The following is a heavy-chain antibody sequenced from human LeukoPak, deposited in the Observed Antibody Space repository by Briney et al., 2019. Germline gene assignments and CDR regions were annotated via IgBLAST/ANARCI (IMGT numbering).Heavy chain of an antibody. J-gene: IGHJ3*02. CDR1: GYTFNTYT. V-gene: IGHV3-21*04. CDR2: ISSSSVYI. D-gene: IGHD3-9*01. CDR3: ARVPYYDILTGYYMGTFDI. Sequence: GGSLRLSCAASGYTFNTYTMNWVRQAPGKGLEWVSSISSSSVYIYYADSVKGRFTISRDNAKNSLYLQMDSLRAEDTALYHCARVPYYDILTGYYMGTFDIWGQGTMVTVSS.